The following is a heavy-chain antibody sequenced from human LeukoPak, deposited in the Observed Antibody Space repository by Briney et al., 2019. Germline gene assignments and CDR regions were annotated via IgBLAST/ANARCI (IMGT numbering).Heavy chain of an antibody. D-gene: IGHD2-21*02. J-gene: IGHJ3*02. V-gene: IGHV3-7*01. CDR2: IKPSGSEK. CDR3: ARDLDTYVVLTAYDTFDI. CDR1: GFTFSNYW. Sequence: GGSLRLSCEGSGFTFSNYWMTWVRQAPEKGLEWVANIKPSGSEKHYADSVEGRFTISRDNAKNSLYLQMNSLRAEDTAVYYCARDLDTYVVLTAYDTFDIWGQETMVTVSS.